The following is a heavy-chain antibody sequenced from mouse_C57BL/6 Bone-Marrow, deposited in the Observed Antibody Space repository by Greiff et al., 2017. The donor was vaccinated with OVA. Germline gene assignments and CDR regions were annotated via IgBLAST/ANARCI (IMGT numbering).Heavy chain of an antibody. CDR2: IYPRSGNT. CDR3: ARKTGRGRWYFDV. D-gene: IGHD4-1*01. J-gene: IGHJ1*03. CDR1: GYTFTSYG. V-gene: IGHV1-81*01. Sequence: QVQLQQSGAELARPGASVKLSCKASGYTFTSYGISWVKQRTGQGLEWIGEIYPRSGNTYYNEKFKGKATLTADKSSSTAYMELRSLTSEDSAVYFCARKTGRGRWYFDVWGTGTTVTVSS.